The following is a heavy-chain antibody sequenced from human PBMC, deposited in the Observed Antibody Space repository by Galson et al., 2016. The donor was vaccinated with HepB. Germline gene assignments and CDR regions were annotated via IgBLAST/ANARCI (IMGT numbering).Heavy chain of an antibody. V-gene: IGHV3-9*01. D-gene: IGHD2-21*02. CDR1: GFTFDDYA. Sequence: SLRLSCAASGFTFDDYAMHWVRQIPGKGLEWVSGINWNTGIMGYADSVRGRFAISRDNGKNSLYLQMNSLRPDDTALYYCAKTVTSFCGGDCFSLDSWGQGTLVTVSS. CDR3: AKTVTSFCGGDCFSLDS. CDR2: INWNTGIM. J-gene: IGHJ5*01.